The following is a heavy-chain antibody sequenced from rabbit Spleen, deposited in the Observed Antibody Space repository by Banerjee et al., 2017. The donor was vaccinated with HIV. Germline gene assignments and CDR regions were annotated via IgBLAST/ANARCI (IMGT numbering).Heavy chain of an antibody. D-gene: IGHD4-1*01. J-gene: IGHJ4*01. CDR1: GFSFSSRYY. CDR3: AREASSGWGVVSYCISL. Sequence: QSLEESGGDLVKPGASLTLTCTASGFSFSSRYYMCWVRQAPGKGLEWIACIYAGSSGTTYCASWEKGRSPISKSSSTTVTLQMASLTAADAAAYFCAREASSGWGVVSYCISLWGQGTLVTVS. V-gene: IGHV1S40*01. CDR2: IYAGSSGTT.